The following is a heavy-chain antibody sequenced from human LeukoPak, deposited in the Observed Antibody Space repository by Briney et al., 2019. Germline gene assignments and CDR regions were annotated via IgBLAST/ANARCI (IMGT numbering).Heavy chain of an antibody. D-gene: IGHD1-26*01. CDR1: GFTFSSYG. CDR2: IWYDGSNK. CDR3: ARDANSGFDY. Sequence: GGSLRLSCAASGFTFSSYGMHWVRQAPDKGLEWVAVIWYDGSNKYYADSVKGRFTISRDNSKNTLYLQMNSLRAEDTAVYYCARDANSGFDYWGQGTLVTVSS. V-gene: IGHV3-33*01. J-gene: IGHJ4*02.